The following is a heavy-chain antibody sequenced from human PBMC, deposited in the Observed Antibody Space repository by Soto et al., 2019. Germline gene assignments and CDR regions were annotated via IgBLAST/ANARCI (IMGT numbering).Heavy chain of an antibody. V-gene: IGHV3-30-3*01. J-gene: IGHJ4*02. CDR1: GFTFSSYA. Sequence: QVQLVESGGGVVQPRRSLRLSCAASGFTFSSYAMHWVRQAPGKGLEWVAVISYDGSNKYYADSVKGRFTISRDNSKNTLYLQMNSLRAEDTAVYYCARGSAYSRSWYEGDFDYWGQGTLVTVSS. CDR2: ISYDGSNK. CDR3: ARGSAYSRSWYEGDFDY. D-gene: IGHD6-13*01.